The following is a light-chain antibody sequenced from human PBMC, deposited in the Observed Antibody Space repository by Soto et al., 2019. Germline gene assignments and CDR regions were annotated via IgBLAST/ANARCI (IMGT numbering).Light chain of an antibody. CDR2: DAS. CDR3: QQYNSYSRT. J-gene: IGKJ1*01. V-gene: IGKV1-5*01. Sequence: DIQLTQSPSFLSASVGDRVTITCRASQGIGSYLAWYQLKPGKAPKLLIFDASSLESGVPSRFSGSGSGTEFTLTISSLQPDDFATYYCQQYNSYSRTFGQGTKVDIK. CDR1: QGIGSY.